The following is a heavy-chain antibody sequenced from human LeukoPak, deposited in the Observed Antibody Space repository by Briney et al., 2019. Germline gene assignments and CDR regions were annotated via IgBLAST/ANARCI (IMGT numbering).Heavy chain of an antibody. V-gene: IGHV3-21*01. D-gene: IGHD2-8*02. Sequence: GGSLRLSCAASRFTFSSYSMNWVRQAPGEGLEWGSSISSSSSYIYYADPVKGRFTISRANAKNSLYLQMNRLTARDTPLYTFAQAPLGRCTGAICYFFDYWGQRALVTVSS. CDR3: AQAPLGRCTGAICYFFDY. J-gene: IGHJ4*02. CDR2: ISSSSSYI. CDR1: RFTFSSYS.